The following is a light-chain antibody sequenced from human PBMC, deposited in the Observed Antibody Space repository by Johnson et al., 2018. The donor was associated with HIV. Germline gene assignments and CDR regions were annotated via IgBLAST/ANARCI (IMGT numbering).Light chain of an antibody. CDR2: DNN. V-gene: IGLV1-51*01. CDR3: GTWDSSLSAGGV. J-gene: IGLJ1*01. Sequence: HSVLTQPPSVSAAPGQKVTISCSGSSSNIGNNYVSWYQQLPGTAPKLLIYDNNKRPSGIPDRFSGSKSGTSATLGITGLQTGDEADYYCGTWDSSLSAGGVFGTGTKVTVI. CDR1: SSNIGNNY.